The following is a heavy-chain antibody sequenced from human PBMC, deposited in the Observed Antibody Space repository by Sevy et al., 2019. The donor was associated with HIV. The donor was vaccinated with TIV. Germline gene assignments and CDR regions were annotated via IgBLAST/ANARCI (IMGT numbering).Heavy chain of an antibody. V-gene: IGHV3-15*07. Sequence: GGSLRLSCAASGFTFSNAWMTWVRQAPGKGLEWVGRIKSKTDGGTTDYAAPVKGRFTISRDDSKNTLYLQMNSLKTEDTAVYYCTTDSNWNYFKGDYWGQRTLVTVSS. D-gene: IGHD1-7*01. J-gene: IGHJ4*02. CDR1: GFTFSNAW. CDR2: IKSKTDGGTT. CDR3: TTDSNWNYFKGDY.